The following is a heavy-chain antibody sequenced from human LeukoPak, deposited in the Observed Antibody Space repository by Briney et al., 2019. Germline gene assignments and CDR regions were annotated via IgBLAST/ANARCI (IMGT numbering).Heavy chain of an antibody. V-gene: IGHV4-34*01. CDR3: ARDVWWSFYYYYGMDV. Sequence: SETLSLTCAVYGGSFSGYYWSWIRQPPGKGLEWIGEINHSGSTNYNPSLKSRVTISVDTSKNQFSLKLSSVTAADTAVYYCARDVWWSFYYYYGMDVWGQGTTVTASS. CDR1: GGSFSGYY. CDR2: INHSGST. J-gene: IGHJ6*02. D-gene: IGHD3-16*01.